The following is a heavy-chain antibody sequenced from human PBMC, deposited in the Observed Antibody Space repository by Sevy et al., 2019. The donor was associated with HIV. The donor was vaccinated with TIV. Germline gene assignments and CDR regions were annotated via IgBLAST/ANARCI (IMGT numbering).Heavy chain of an antibody. CDR3: AADGITVVEPPTR. J-gene: IGHJ4*02. D-gene: IGHD2-15*01. CDR2: IVVGSGNT. Sequence: ASVKVSCKASGFTFTSSAVQWVRQARGQRLEWIGWIVVGSGNTNYAQKFQERVTITRDMSTSTAYMELSSLRSEDTAVHYCAADGITVVEPPTRWGQGTLVTVSS. CDR1: GFTFTSSA. V-gene: IGHV1-58*01.